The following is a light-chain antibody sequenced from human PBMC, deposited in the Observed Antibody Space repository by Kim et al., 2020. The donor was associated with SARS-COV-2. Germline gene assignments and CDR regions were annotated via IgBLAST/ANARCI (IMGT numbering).Light chain of an antibody. J-gene: IGLJ3*02. CDR2: QDS. Sequence: SYELTQPPSVSVSPGQTASITCSGDKLGDKYACWYQQKPGQSPVLVIYQDSKRPSGIPERFSGSNSGNTATLTISGTQAMEEVDYSCQAWDSSIAWVFGGGTQLTVL. V-gene: IGLV3-1*01. CDR3: QAWDSSIAWV. CDR1: KLGDKY.